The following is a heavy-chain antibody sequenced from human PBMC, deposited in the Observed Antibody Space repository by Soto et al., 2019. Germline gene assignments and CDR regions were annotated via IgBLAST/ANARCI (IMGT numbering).Heavy chain of an antibody. J-gene: IGHJ2*01. CDR1: GYTFNDYG. CDR3: ARCYCSVGSCYTCWHFDL. V-gene: IGHV1-18*01. Sequence: QVQLVQSGAEVKKPGASVRVSCKASGYTFNDYGISWVRQAPGQGLEWMGWIGPYEGVTNHAQTFQGRVTMTVDTSTTRADMELRSLRSDDTALYYCARCYCSVGSCYTCWHFDLWGPGTLVTVTA. D-gene: IGHD2-15*01. CDR2: IGPYEGVT.